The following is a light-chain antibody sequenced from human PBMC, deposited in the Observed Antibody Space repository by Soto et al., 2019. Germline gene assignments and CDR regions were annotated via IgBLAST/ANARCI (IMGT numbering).Light chain of an antibody. CDR3: TSYANSSVV. CDR1: SSDVGGYNY. CDR2: GVS. V-gene: IGLV2-14*01. Sequence: QSALTQPASVSGSPGQSITISCTGTSSDVGGYNYVSWYQQHPGKAPKLMIYGVSNRPSGVSNRFSGSKSGNTASLTISGLQAEDEADYYCTSYANSSVVFGGGTKVTVL. J-gene: IGLJ3*02.